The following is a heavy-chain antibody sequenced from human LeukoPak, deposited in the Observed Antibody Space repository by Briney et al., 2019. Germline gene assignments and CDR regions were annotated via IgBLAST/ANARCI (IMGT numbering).Heavy chain of an antibody. Sequence: GSLSLSCAASGFPFSTYWMHWVRQAPGKGLVWVSRIRPEGTTTAYADSVKGRFTISRDNAKNTLFLQMNSLSAEDTAVYYCARDLDWILFDYWGQGTLVTVSS. V-gene: IGHV3-74*03. D-gene: IGHD3-9*01. CDR3: ARDLDWILFDY. CDR1: GFPFSTYW. CDR2: IRPEGTTT. J-gene: IGHJ4*02.